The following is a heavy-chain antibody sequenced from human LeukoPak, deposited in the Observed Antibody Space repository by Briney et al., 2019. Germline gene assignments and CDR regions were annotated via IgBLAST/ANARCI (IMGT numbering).Heavy chain of an antibody. CDR2: ISGSGGST. CDR1: GFTFSSYA. V-gene: IGHV3-23*01. Sequence: GGSLRLSCAASGFTFSSYAMSWVRQSPGKGLEWVSAISGSGGSTYYADSVKGRFTISRDNSKNTLYLQMNSLRAEDTAVYYCAKDRTTYYDFWSGYYSGGFDYWGQGTLVTVSS. CDR3: AKDRTTYYDFWSGYYSGGFDY. J-gene: IGHJ4*02. D-gene: IGHD3-3*01.